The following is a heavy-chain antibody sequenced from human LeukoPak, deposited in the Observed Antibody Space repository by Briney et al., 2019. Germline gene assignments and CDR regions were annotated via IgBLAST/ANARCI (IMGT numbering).Heavy chain of an antibody. D-gene: IGHD3-22*01. V-gene: IGHV1-69*04. CDR2: IIPILGIA. CDR1: GGTFSSYA. Sequence: ASVKVSCKASGGTFSSYAISWVRQAPGQGIEWMGRIIPILGIANYAQKFQGRVTITADKSTSTAYMELSSLRSEDTAVYYRARDYGSSGYRYYYYGMDVWGQGTTVTVSS. CDR3: ARDYGSSGYRYYYYGMDV. J-gene: IGHJ6*02.